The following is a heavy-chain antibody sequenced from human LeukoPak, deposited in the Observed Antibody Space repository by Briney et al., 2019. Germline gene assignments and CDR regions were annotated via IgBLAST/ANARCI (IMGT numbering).Heavy chain of an antibody. J-gene: IGHJ5*02. D-gene: IGHD1-14*01. Sequence: PGGSLRLSCATSGFTFSSYAMSWVRQAPGKRLEWVSAISGSGGSTYYADSVKGRFTISRDNSKNTLYLQMNSLRAEDTAVYYCAKEDGSLTHNGFDPWGQGTLVTVSS. CDR1: GFTFSSYA. CDR3: AKEDGSLTHNGFDP. CDR2: ISGSGGST. V-gene: IGHV3-23*01.